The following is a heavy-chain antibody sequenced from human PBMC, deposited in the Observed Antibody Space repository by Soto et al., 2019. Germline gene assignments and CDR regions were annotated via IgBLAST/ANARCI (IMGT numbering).Heavy chain of an antibody. J-gene: IGHJ5*02. Sequence: QVQLVQSGAEVKKPGASVKVSCKASGYTFTDYYIHWVRQAPGQELEWMGWINPNSGGTNYAQKFHGRVTMTRDTSISTAYMELSRLRSDDTAVYYCARALDYGDYVWFDPWGQGTLVTVSS. CDR1: GYTFTDYY. V-gene: IGHV1-2*02. CDR2: INPNSGGT. CDR3: ARALDYGDYVWFDP. D-gene: IGHD4-17*01.